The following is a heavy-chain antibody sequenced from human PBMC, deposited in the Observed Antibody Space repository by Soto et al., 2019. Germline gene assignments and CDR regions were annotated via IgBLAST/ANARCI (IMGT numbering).Heavy chain of an antibody. D-gene: IGHD5-18*01. V-gene: IGHV1-18*01. CDR1: GYTFDSHA. CDR2: ISAYNGNT. CDR3: ARDPTAMGYYYGLDV. J-gene: IGHJ6*02. Sequence: QIQLVQSGAELKKPGASVKVSCKASGYTFDSHAIGWVRQAPGQGLEWMGWISAYNGNTKYVQKFQGRVTMTTDTSRNTAYMELRSLRSDDTAVYYCARDPTAMGYYYGLDVWGQGTTVIVSS.